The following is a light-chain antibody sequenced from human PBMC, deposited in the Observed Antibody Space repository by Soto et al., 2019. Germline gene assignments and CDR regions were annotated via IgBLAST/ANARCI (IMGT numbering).Light chain of an antibody. V-gene: IGKV3-15*01. CDR1: QSVSSN. CDR2: GAS. CDR3: QQYNDWPPMYT. J-gene: IGKJ2*01. Sequence: EIVMTQSPATLSVSPGERATLSCRASQSVSSNLAWYQQKPGQAPTLLIYGASTRATGIPARFSGSGSGTEFILIIISLQSEDVSLYYCQQYNDWPPMYTFGQGTKLEIK.